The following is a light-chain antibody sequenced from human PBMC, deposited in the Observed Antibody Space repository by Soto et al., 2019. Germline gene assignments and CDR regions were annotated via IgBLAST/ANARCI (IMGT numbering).Light chain of an antibody. CDR3: QQYHNYWS. J-gene: IGKJ1*01. CDR2: DAS. CDR1: QNIYNW. Sequence: DIEMTQSPSTLSTSVGAGVTITFRASQNIYNWLAWYQQKPEKAPKLLIYDASNLEKGVPSRFSGSGSGTEFSLTISSLQPDDFAAYYCQQYHNYWSFGPGTKVDIK. V-gene: IGKV1-5*01.